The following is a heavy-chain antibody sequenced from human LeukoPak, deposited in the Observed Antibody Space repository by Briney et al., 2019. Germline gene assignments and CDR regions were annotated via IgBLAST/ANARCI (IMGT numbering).Heavy chain of an antibody. V-gene: IGHV4-61*01. CDR3: ARARDGYNPTYFDY. CDR1: GVSVSSGNYY. D-gene: IGHD5-24*01. Sequence: SETLSLTCTVSGVSVSSGNYYWSWLRQPPGEGLDWIGYIYYSGSTSYNPSLKSRVTMSVDTSKNQFSLKLSSVTAADTAVYYCARARDGYNPTYFDYWGQGTLVTVSS. CDR2: IYYSGST. J-gene: IGHJ4*02.